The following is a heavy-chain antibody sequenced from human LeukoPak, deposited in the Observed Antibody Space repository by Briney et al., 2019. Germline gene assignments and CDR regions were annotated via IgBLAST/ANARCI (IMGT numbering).Heavy chain of an antibody. V-gene: IGHV1-69*06. J-gene: IGHJ4*02. D-gene: IGHD1-26*01. Sequence: EASVKVSCKASGGTFSSYATSWVRQAPGQGLEWMGGIIPIFGTANYAQKFQGRVTITADKSTSTAYMELSSLRSEDTAVYYCAGRSGSYSDYWGQGTLVTVSS. CDR3: AGRSGSYSDY. CDR2: IIPIFGTA. CDR1: GGTFSSYA.